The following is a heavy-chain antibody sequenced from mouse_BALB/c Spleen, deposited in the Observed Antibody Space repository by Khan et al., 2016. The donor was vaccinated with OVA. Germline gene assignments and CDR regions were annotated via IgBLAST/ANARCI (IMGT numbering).Heavy chain of an antibody. CDR3: ARTVWLLDFAMDY. J-gene: IGHJ4*01. CDR1: GFSLSSSGMG. V-gene: IGHV8-12*01. Sequence: QVTLKESGPGILQPSQTLSLTCSFSGFSLSSSGMGVSWIRQPSGKGLEWLAHIYWDDDKRYNPSLKSRLTISKDTSSNQVFLKITSVDTADTATYYCARTVWLLDFAMDYWSQGTSVTVSS. D-gene: IGHD2-3*01. CDR2: IYWDDDK.